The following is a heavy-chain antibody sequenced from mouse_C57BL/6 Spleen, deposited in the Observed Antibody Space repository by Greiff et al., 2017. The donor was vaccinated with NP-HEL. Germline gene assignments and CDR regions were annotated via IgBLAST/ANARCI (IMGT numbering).Heavy chain of an antibody. D-gene: IGHD2-3*01. J-gene: IGHJ4*01. CDR3: ARGGLLYYAMDY. CDR2: ISSGSSTI. V-gene: IGHV5-17*01. CDR1: GFTFSDYG. Sequence: DVKLVESGGGLVKPGGSLKLSCAASGFTFSDYGMHWVRQAPEKGLEWVAYISSGSSTIYYADTVKGRFTISRDNAKNTLFLQMTSLRSEDTAMYYCARGGLLYYAMDYWGQGTSVTVSS.